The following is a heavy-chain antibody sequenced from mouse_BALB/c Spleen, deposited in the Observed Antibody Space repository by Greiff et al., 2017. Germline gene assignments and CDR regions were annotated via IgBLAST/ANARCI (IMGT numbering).Heavy chain of an antibody. D-gene: IGHD2-3*01. J-gene: IGHJ2*01. Sequence: VQLQQPGAELVKPGASVKLSCKASGYTFTSYWMHWVKQRPGQGLEWIGEIDPSDSYTNYNQKFKDKATLTVDKSSSTAYMQLSSLKSEDSAVYYCARGYLYYFDYWGQGTTLTVSS. CDR2: IDPSDSYT. CDR3: ARGYLYYFDY. V-gene: IGHV1-69*02. CDR1: GYTFTSYW.